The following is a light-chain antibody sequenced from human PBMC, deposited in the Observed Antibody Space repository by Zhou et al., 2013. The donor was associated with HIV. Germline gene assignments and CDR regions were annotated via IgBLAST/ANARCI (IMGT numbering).Light chain of an antibody. V-gene: IGLV2-14*01. Sequence: QSALTQPASVSGSPGQSITISCTGTSSDVGGYNYVSWYQQHPGKAPKLMIYDVSKRPSGVSNRFSGSKSGNTASLTISGLQAEDEADYYXSSYTSSITLDVFGTGTKVTV. J-gene: IGLJ1*01. CDR2: DVS. CDR3: SSYTSSITLDV. CDR1: SSDVGGYNY.